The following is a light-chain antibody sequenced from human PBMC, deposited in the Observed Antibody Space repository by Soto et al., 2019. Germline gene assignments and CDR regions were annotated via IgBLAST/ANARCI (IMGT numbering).Light chain of an antibody. V-gene: IGKV2-30*01. CDR2: QVS. J-gene: IGKJ1*01. Sequence: DVVLTQSPLSLPVTLGQPASMSCRSSQSLEYSDGNTFLNWFHQRPGQSPRRLSYQVSNRDSGVPDRFTGSGSGTDFTLRISRVEAEDVGLYFCMQGTHWPWTFGQGTKVEI. CDR1: QSLEYSDGNTF. CDR3: MQGTHWPWT.